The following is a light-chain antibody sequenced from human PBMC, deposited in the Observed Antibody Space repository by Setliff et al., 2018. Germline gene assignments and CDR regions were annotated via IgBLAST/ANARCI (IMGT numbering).Light chain of an antibody. V-gene: IGLV2-8*01. Sequence: QSVLTQPASVSGSPGHSITISCSGTIGDVGAYDFVSWYQHHPGKAPKLMIYEVTKRPPGVPARFSGSNSGNTASLTVSGLQAEDEADYYCSSYAGGSNVVFGTGTKATVL. CDR3: SSYAGGSNVV. CDR2: EVT. CDR1: IGDVGAYDF. J-gene: IGLJ1*01.